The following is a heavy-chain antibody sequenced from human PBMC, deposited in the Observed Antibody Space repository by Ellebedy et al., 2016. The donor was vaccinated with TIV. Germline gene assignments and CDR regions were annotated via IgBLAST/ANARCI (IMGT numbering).Heavy chain of an antibody. D-gene: IGHD3-10*01. CDR3: ARDGSGNFDY. V-gene: IGHV3-48*03. CDR1: GFTFSNYE. CDR2: ISRSGSTI. Sequence: PGGSLRLSCAASGFTFSNYEMNWVRQAPGKGLELVSYISRSGSTIYYADSVKGRFTISRDNAKNSLYLQMNSLRAEDTAVYYCARDGSGNFDYWGQGTLVTVSS. J-gene: IGHJ4*02.